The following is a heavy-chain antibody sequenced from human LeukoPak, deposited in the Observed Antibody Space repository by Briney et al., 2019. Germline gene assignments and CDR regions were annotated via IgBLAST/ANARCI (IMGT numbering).Heavy chain of an antibody. V-gene: IGHV3-48*02. D-gene: IGHD5-18*01. CDR2: ISSSSSTI. Sequence: PGGSLRLSCAASGFTFSSYSMNWVRQAPGKGLEWVSYISSSSSTIYYEDSVKGRFTISRDNAKNSLYLQMNSLRDEDTAVYYCARWGSGGRIQLWLHFDYWGQGTLVTVSS. CDR1: GFTFSSYS. J-gene: IGHJ4*02. CDR3: ARWGSGGRIQLWLHFDY.